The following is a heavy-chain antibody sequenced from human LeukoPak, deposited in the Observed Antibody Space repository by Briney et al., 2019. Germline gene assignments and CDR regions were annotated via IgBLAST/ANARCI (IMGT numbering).Heavy chain of an antibody. CDR3: ARGQAIPYNWFDP. D-gene: IGHD2-21*01. CDR2: FTSRSRSI. Sequence: GGSLRLSCAASGFAFSSYSMTWVRQAPGKGLEWLASFTSRSRSIYYADSVKGRFTISRDSAKNTLYLQMNSLRVEDTAVYHCARGQAIPYNWFDPWGQGTLVTVSS. V-gene: IGHV3-21*06. CDR1: GFAFSSYS. J-gene: IGHJ5*02.